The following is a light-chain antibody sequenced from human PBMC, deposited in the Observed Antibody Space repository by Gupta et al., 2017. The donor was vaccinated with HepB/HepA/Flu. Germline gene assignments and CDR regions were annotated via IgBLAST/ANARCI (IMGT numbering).Light chain of an antibody. CDR1: QSLLHSNGYNY. V-gene: IGKV2-28*01. J-gene: IGKJ4*01. CDR3: MQALQNHGDIT. Sequence: DIVMTQSPLSLPVTPGEPASISCRSSQSLLHSNGYNYLDWYLKKPGQAPQLLIYLGSNRASGVTDRFSGSGEGTDFTLKISRGEAEDVGVYYCMQALQNHGDITFGGGTKVEIK. CDR2: LGS.